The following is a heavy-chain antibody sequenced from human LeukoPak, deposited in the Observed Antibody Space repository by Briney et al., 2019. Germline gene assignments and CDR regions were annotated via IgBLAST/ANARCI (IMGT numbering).Heavy chain of an antibody. J-gene: IGHJ4*02. CDR1: GGSNSSYY. CDR3: ARDDSSGYHTTYFDY. V-gene: IGHV4-4*07. CDR2: IYTSGST. Sequence: PSETLSLTCTVSGGSNSSYYWSWIRQPAGKGLEWIGRIYTSGSTNYNPSLKSRVTMSVDTSKNQFSLKLSSVTAADTAVYYCARDDSSGYHTTYFDYWGQGTLVTVSS. D-gene: IGHD3-22*01.